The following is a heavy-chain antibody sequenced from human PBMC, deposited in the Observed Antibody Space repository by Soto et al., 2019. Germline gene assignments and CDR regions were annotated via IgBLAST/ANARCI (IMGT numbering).Heavy chain of an antibody. CDR1: GGSISSYY. D-gene: IGHD3-3*01. CDR2: IYYSGST. V-gene: IGHV4-59*01. Sequence: SETLSLTCTVSGGSISSYYWSWIRQPPGKGLEWIGYIYYSGSTNYNPSPKSRVTISVDTSKNQFSLKLSSVTAADTAVYYCARANPDFWSGYHPFDYWGQGTLVTVSS. J-gene: IGHJ4*02. CDR3: ARANPDFWSGYHPFDY.